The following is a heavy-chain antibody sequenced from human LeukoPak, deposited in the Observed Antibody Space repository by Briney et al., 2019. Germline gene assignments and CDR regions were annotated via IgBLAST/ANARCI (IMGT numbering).Heavy chain of an antibody. CDR3: AKIGAAARRTPNPRWFDP. CDR2: MIPNSGNT. D-gene: IGHD6-6*01. CDR1: GYTFTSYD. Sequence: GASVKVSCKASGYTFTSYDINWVRQATGQGLEWMGWMIPNSGNTGYAQKFQGRVSMTWNTSISTAYMELSSLKSEDTAVYYCAKIGAAARRTPNPRWFDPWGQGTLVTVSS. J-gene: IGHJ5*02. V-gene: IGHV1-8*02.